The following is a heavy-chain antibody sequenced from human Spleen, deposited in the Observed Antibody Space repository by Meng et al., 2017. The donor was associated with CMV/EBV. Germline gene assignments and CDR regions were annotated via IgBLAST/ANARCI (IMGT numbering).Heavy chain of an antibody. CDR2: IRSKANSYAT. D-gene: IGHD2-2*01. Sequence: VRQASGKGLEWVGRIRSKANSYATAYAASVKGRFTISRDDSKNTAYLQMNSLKTEDTAVYYCTRHASEGYCSSTSCRRRDPGGIDYWGQGTLVTVSS. CDR3: TRHASEGYCSSTSCRRRDPGGIDY. V-gene: IGHV3-73*01. J-gene: IGHJ4*02.